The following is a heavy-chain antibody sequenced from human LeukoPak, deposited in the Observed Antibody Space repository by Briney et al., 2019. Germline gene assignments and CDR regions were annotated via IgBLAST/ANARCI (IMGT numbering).Heavy chain of an antibody. CDR1: GFTFSSYG. J-gene: IGHJ6*03. Sequence: GGSLRLSCAASGFTFSSYGMTWVRQAPGKGLEWVSYISSSSSTIYYADSVKGRFTISRDNAKNSLYLQMNSLRAEDTAVYYCARDHRHYYDFWSGYYLAGGYMDVWGKGTTVTVSS. V-gene: IGHV3-48*04. CDR3: ARDHRHYYDFWSGYYLAGGYMDV. D-gene: IGHD3-3*01. CDR2: ISSSSSTI.